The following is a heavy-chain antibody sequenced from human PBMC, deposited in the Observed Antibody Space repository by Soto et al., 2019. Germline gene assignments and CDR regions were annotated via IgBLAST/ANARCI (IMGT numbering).Heavy chain of an antibody. CDR3: ARDLEGMSVLGHYGMDV. CDR2: IIPIFGTA. D-gene: IGHD3-10*01. V-gene: IGHV1-69*01. Sequence: QVQLVQSGAEVKKPGSSVKVSCKASGGTFSSYAISWVRQAPGQGLECMGGIIPIFGTANYAQKFQGRVTITADESTSTAYMELSSLRSEDTAVYYCARDLEGMSVLGHYGMDVWGQGTTVTVSS. CDR1: GGTFSSYA. J-gene: IGHJ6*02.